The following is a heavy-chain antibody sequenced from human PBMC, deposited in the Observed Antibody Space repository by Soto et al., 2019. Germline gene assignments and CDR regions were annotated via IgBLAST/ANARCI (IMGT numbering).Heavy chain of an antibody. D-gene: IGHD2-21*02. Sequence: QVQLVQSGAEVKKPGSSVKVSCKASGGTFSSYAISWVRQAPGQGLEWMGGIIPIFGTANYAQKFQGRVTITADESTSTAYMELSSLRSEDTAVYYCASYPLQYLAYCGGDCYSGFDYWGQGTLVTVSS. J-gene: IGHJ4*02. CDR2: IIPIFGTA. V-gene: IGHV1-69*01. CDR3: ASYPLQYLAYCGGDCYSGFDY. CDR1: GGTFSSYA.